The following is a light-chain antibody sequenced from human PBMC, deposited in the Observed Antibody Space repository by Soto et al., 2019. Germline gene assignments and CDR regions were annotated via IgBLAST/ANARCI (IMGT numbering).Light chain of an antibody. V-gene: IGKV3-20*01. J-gene: IGKJ2*01. CDR3: QQYGSSPLYT. CDR1: QSVSSSY. Sequence: EIVLTQSPGTLSLSPGERATLSCRASQSVSSSYLAWYQQKPGQAPRLLIYGASSRATGIPDRFSGSGSGTDFTLTISRLEPEDFAVYYWQQYGSSPLYTFGQMTKLQIK. CDR2: GAS.